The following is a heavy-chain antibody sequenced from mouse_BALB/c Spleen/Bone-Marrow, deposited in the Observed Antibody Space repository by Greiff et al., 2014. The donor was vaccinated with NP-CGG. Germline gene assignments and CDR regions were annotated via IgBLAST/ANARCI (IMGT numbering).Heavy chain of an antibody. CDR3: TRLSLLRGYFDY. V-gene: IGHV1S81*02. D-gene: IGHD1-2*01. CDR1: GYTFTSHY. Sequence: QVQLKQSGAELVKPGTSVKLSCKASGYTFTSHYIYWVKQRPGQGLKWIGEINPNNGGTNFNEKFKSKATLTVDKSSSTAYMQLSSLTSEDSAVYYCTRLSLLRGYFDYWDQGTTLTVSS. J-gene: IGHJ2*01. CDR2: INPNNGGT.